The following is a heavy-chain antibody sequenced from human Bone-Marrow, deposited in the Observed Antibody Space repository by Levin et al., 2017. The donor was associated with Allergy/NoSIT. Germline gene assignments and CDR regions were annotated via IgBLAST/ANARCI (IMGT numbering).Heavy chain of an antibody. CDR3: GREAHFYGAGPVDY. D-gene: IGHD3-10*01. V-gene: IGHV4-34*01. Sequence: TSETLSLTCAVNGESFSGHFWTWIRQTPGKVLEWMGEINDSGSTNYNPSLKSRVTMSVDLTKRRILLTLTAVTAADTAVYYCGREAHFYGAGPVDYWAQGTLVTVSS. CDR2: INDSGST. J-gene: IGHJ4*02. CDR1: GESFSGHF.